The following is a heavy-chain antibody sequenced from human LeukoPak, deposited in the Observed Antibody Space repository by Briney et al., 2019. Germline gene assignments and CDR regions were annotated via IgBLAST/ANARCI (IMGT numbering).Heavy chain of an antibody. CDR2: IYYSGST. D-gene: IGHD6-13*01. J-gene: IGHJ4*02. V-gene: IGHV4-59*08. CDR1: GGSISSYY. CDR3: ARLWYSSSWYAVPN. Sequence: SETLSLTCTVSGGSISSYYWSWIRQPPGKGLEWIGYIYYSGSTNYNPSLKSRVTISVDTSKNQFSLKLSSVTAADTAVYYCARLWYSSSWYAVPNWGQGTLVTVSS.